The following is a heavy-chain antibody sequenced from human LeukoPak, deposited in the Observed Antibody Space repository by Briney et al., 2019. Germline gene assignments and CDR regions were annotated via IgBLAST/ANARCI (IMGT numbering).Heavy chain of an antibody. CDR2: ISGSGGST. CDR1: GFTFSSYA. J-gene: IGHJ4*02. D-gene: IGHD2-2*01. V-gene: IGHV3-23*01. Sequence: GGSLRLSCAASGFTFSSYAMSWVRQAPGKGLEWVSAISGSGGSTYYADSVKGRFTISRDNSKNTLYLQMNSLRAEDTAVYYCAKDSEIVVVPAAPFDYWGQGTLVTVSS. CDR3: AKDSEIVVVPAAPFDY.